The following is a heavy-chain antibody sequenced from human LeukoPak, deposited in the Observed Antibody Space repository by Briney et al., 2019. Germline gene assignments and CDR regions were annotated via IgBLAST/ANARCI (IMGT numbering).Heavy chain of an antibody. D-gene: IGHD6-19*01. V-gene: IGHV4-30-4*02. CDR1: GGSISSGDYY. Sequence: SETLSLTCTVSGGSISSGDYYWSWIRQPPGKGLEWIGYIYYSGSTYYNPSLKSRVTISVDTSKNQFSLKLSSVTAADTAVYYCARGRYSSGWYGLESDYFDYWGQGTLVTVSS. CDR3: ARGRYSSGWYGLESDYFDY. CDR2: IYYSGST. J-gene: IGHJ4*02.